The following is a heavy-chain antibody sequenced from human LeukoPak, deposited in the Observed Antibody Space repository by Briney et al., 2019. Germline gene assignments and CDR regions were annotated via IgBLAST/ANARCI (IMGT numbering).Heavy chain of an antibody. Sequence: PSETLSLTCTVSGGSISSGSYYWSWIRQPAGKGLEWIGRMYTSGSTDYNPSLKSRVTISVDTSKNQFSLKPSSVTAADTAVYYCARGIREVMGNWFDPWGQGTLVTVSS. CDR3: ARGIREVMGNWFDP. J-gene: IGHJ5*02. V-gene: IGHV4-61*02. CDR1: GGSISSGSYY. D-gene: IGHD3-10*01. CDR2: MYTSGST.